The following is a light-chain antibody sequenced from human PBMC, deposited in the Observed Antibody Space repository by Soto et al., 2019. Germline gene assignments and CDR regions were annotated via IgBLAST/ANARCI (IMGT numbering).Light chain of an antibody. CDR1: QTISTY. J-gene: IGKJ5*01. Sequence: EIVLTQSPPTLSLSPGESAALSCRVSQTISTYLAWYQQKPGQAPRLLIYDASTRATGIPARFSGSGSGTDFTLNIRYLEPEDFEVYYCLQRSEWPITFGQGTRLEI. CDR3: LQRSEWPIT. CDR2: DAS. V-gene: IGKV3-11*01.